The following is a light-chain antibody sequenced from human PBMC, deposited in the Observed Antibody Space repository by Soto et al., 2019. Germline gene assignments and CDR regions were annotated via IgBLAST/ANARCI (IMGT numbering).Light chain of an antibody. CDR2: ATS. Sequence: DIQMTQSPSSLSASVGDRVTITCRASQSISSYLNWYQQKPGKAPKFLIYATSNLQSGVPSRFSGSGSGTDFTLTISSLQPEDIATYYCQQTYSTPRTFGQGTKVEIK. V-gene: IGKV1-39*01. J-gene: IGKJ1*01. CDR3: QQTYSTPRT. CDR1: QSISSY.